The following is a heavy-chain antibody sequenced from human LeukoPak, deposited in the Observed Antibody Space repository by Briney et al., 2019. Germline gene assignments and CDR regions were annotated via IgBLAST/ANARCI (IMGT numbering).Heavy chain of an antibody. CDR3: AKGGIVGATIGPNYYYYMDV. V-gene: IGHV3-7*03. CDR1: GFTFSSYA. J-gene: IGHJ6*03. D-gene: IGHD1-26*01. Sequence: PGGSLRLSCAASGFTFSSYAMHWVRQAPGKGLEWVASIKQDGSEKYYVDSVKGRFTISRDNAKNSLYLQMNSLRAEDTAVYYCAKGGIVGATIGPNYYYYMDVWGKGTTVTVSS. CDR2: IKQDGSEK.